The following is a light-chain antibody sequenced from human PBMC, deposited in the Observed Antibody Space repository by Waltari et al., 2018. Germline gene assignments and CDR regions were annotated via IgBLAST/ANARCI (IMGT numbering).Light chain of an antibody. CDR3: QKYGTLPAT. CDR2: DAS. Sequence: EIMLTQSPGTLSLSPGDRATLSCRASQSVSRTLAWYQQKPGQAPRLLIYDASTRATGIPDRFSGSGSGTDFSLTISRLEPEDVAVYYCQKYGTLPATFGQGTKVEIK. V-gene: IGKV3-20*01. J-gene: IGKJ1*01. CDR1: QSVSRT.